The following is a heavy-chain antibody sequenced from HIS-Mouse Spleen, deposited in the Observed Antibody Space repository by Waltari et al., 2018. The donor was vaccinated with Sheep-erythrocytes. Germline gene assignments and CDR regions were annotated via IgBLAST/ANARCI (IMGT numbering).Heavy chain of an antibody. J-gene: IGHJ3*02. Sequence: AGFTFSSYSMNWVRQAPGKGLEWVSSISSSSSYIYYADSVKGRFTISRDNAKNSLYLQMNSLRAEDTAVYYCARDTGTDAFDIWGQGTMVTVSS. D-gene: IGHD1-1*01. CDR1: GFTFSSYS. V-gene: IGHV3-21*01. CDR3: ARDTGTDAFDI. CDR2: ISSSSSYI.